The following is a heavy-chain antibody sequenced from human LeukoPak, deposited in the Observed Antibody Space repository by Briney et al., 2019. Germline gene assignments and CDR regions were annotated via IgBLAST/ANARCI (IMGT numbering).Heavy chain of an antibody. V-gene: IGHV4-34*01. J-gene: IGHJ6*03. CDR1: GGSFSGYY. CDR3: ARPRHYYYYYMDV. Sequence: SSETLSLTCAVYGGSFSGYYWSWIRQPPGKGLEWIGEINHSGSTNYNPSLKSRVTISVDTSKNQFSLKLSSVTAADTAVYYCARPRHYYYYYMDVWGKGTTVTVSS. CDR2: INHSGST.